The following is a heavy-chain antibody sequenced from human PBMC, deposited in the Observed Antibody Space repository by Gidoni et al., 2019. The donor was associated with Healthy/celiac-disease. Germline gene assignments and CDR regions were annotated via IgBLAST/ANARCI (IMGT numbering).Heavy chain of an antibody. D-gene: IGHD3-10*01. J-gene: IGHJ5*02. CDR1: GGSIRRGGYY. Sequence: QVQLQESGPGLVQPSQTLSLPCPVSGGSIRRGGYYWSWIRQHPREGLAWIGYIYYSGSTYYNPSLKSRVTISVDTSKNQFSLKLSSVTAADTAVYYCARDGRWFGEFCFDPWGQGTLVTVAS. CDR3: ARDGRWFGEFCFDP. V-gene: IGHV4-31*03. CDR2: IYYSGST.